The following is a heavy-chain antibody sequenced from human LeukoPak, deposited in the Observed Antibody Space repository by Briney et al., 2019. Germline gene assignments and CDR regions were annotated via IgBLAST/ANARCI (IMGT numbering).Heavy chain of an antibody. Sequence: GGSLRLSCAASGFTFSSYSMNWVRQAPGKGLEWVSSISSSSSYIYYADSVKGRFTISRDNAKNSLYLQMNSLRAEDTAVYYCARGGCSGGSCYTANREGDQYYYYGMDVWGQGTTVTVSS. CDR1: GFTFSSYS. CDR2: ISSSSSYI. J-gene: IGHJ6*02. V-gene: IGHV3-21*04. CDR3: ARGGCSGGSCYTANREGDQYYYYGMDV. D-gene: IGHD2-15*01.